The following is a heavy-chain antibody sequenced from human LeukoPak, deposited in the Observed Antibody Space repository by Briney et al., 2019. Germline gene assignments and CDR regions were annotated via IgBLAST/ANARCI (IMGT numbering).Heavy chain of an antibody. V-gene: IGHV4-39*07. CDR2: IYYSGST. CDR3: AREGRYTMALY. CDR1: GGSISSSSYY. J-gene: IGHJ4*02. D-gene: IGHD5-18*01. Sequence: SETLSLTCTVSGGSISSSSYYWGWLRQPPGKGLEWIGSIYYSGSTYYNPSLKSRVTISVDTSKNQFSLKLSSVTAADTAVYYCAREGRYTMALYWGQGTLVTVSS.